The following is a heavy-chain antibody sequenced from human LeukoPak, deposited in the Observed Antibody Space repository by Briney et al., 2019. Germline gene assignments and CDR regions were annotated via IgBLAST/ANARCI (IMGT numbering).Heavy chain of an antibody. V-gene: IGHV4-59*01. CDR2: IYYSGST. D-gene: IGHD2-15*01. Sequence: SETLSLTCTVSGGSISSYYWSWIRQPPGKGLEWIGYIYYSGSTNYNPSLKSRVTISVDTSKNQFSLKLSSVTAADTAVYYCASAGTYCSGGSCYYYGMDAWGQGTTVTVSS. J-gene: IGHJ6*02. CDR1: GGSISSYY. CDR3: ASAGTYCSGGSCYYYGMDA.